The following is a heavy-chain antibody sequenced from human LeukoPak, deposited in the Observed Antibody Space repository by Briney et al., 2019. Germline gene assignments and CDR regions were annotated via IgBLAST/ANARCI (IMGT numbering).Heavy chain of an antibody. D-gene: IGHD5-24*01. J-gene: IGHJ6*02. Sequence: SETLSLTCSVSGGSITSLYWSWVRQPPGKGLEYVGYVHQTGVTNYNSSLRGRVTVSMDTSKNQFSLKLNSVTAADTAVYYCVRSATIAVFRYGMDVWGQGTTVTVSS. CDR3: VRSATIAVFRYGMDV. CDR2: VHQTGVT. CDR1: GGSITSLY. V-gene: IGHV4-59*11.